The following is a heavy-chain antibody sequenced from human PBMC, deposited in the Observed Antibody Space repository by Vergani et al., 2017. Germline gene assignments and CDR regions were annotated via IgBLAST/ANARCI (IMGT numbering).Heavy chain of an antibody. D-gene: IGHD3-10*01. CDR2: ISGSGGST. V-gene: IGHV3-23*04. J-gene: IGHJ6*02. Sequence: VQLVESGGGVVQPGRSLRLSCAASGFTFSSYAMSWVRQAPGKGLEWVSAISGSGGSTYYADSVKGRFTISRDNSKNTLFLQMNSLRAEDTAVYYCAKLGPMVRGVINYYYAMDVWGQGTTVTVSS. CDR1: GFTFSSYA. CDR3: AKLGPMVRGVINYYYAMDV.